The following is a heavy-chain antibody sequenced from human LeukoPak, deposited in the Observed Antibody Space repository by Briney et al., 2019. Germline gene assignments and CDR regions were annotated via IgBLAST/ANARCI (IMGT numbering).Heavy chain of an antibody. Sequence: GGSLRLSCAASGFTFSSYGMHWVRQAPGKGLEWVAFIRYDGSNKYYADSVKGRFTISRDNSKNTLYLQMNSLRAEDTAVYYCAKDRGLYSSSWYGDYWGQGTLVTVSS. CDR2: IRYDGSNK. J-gene: IGHJ4*02. CDR1: GFTFSSYG. V-gene: IGHV3-30*02. CDR3: AKDRGLYSSSWYGDY. D-gene: IGHD6-13*01.